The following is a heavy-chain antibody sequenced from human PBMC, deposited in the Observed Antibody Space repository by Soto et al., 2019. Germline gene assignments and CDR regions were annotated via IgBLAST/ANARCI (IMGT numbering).Heavy chain of an antibody. CDR1: GGSISSTSYH. CDR3: ARNYYDGSGLFY. V-gene: IGHV4-39*01. CDR2: LDYNGDT. Sequence: SETLFLTCTVSGGSISSTSYHWVWIRQPPGKGLEWIGSLDYNGDTFYNPSLKSRVTISADTSKNQFSLKVNYVTAADTAVYYCARNYYDGSGLFYWGQGTVVTVSS. J-gene: IGHJ4*02. D-gene: IGHD3-16*01.